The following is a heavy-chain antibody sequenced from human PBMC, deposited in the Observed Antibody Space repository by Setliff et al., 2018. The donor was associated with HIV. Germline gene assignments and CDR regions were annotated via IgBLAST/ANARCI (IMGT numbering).Heavy chain of an antibody. CDR3: ARRPIKGYGPFDS. D-gene: IGHD2-15*01. Sequence: SETLSLTCSVSGASISSNSYYWGWIRQPPGKGLEWVGSIYYNGNTFYNQSLQSRVAMSVDTSRNQFSLKLTSVTAADTAVYYCARRPIKGYGPFDSWGPGTLVTVSS. J-gene: IGHJ4*02. CDR2: IYYNGNT. CDR1: GASISSNSYY. V-gene: IGHV4-39*01.